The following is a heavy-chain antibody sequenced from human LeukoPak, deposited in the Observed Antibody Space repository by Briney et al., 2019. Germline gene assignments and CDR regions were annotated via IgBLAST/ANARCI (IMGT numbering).Heavy chain of an antibody. CDR2: ISAYNGNT. V-gene: IGHV1-18*01. Sequence: AASVKVSCKASGYIFTSYGISWVRQAPGQGLEWMGWISAYNGNTNYAQELQGRVTVTTDTSASTAYMELRSLRSDDTAVYYCARAGDALDFWGQGTMVTVSS. J-gene: IGHJ3*01. CDR3: ARAGDALDF. CDR1: GYIFTSYG.